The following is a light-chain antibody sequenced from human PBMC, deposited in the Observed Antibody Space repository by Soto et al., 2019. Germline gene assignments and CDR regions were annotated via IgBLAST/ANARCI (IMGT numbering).Light chain of an antibody. J-gene: IGKJ1*01. Sequence: DIVLTQSPGTLSPSRGERATLSCRASQSVSNNYVAWYQQKPGKAPRLLIYGASNRATGIAERFSGSGSGTDFTLIISRLEPDDFAIYYCQQYGSSGTFGQGTKVDIK. CDR1: QSVSNNY. CDR3: QQYGSSGT. V-gene: IGKV3-20*01. CDR2: GAS.